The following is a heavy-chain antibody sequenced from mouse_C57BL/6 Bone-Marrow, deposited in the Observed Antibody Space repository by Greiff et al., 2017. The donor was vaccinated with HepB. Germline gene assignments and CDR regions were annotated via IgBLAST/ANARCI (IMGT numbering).Heavy chain of an antibody. CDR3: ARETGNWYFDV. J-gene: IGHJ1*03. Sequence: DVKLQESGPGLVKPSQSLSLTCSVTGYSITSGYYWNWIRQFPGNKLEWMGYISYDGSNNYNPSLKNRISITRDTSKNQFFLKLNSVTTEDTATYYCARETGNWYFDVWGTGTTVTVSS. V-gene: IGHV3-6*01. D-gene: IGHD4-1*01. CDR1: GYSITSGYY. CDR2: ISYDGSN.